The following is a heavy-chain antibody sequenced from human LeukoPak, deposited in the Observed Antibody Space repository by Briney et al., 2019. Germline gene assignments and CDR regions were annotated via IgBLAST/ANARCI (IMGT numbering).Heavy chain of an antibody. J-gene: IGHJ4*02. Sequence: GASVKVSCKASGYTFTSYDINWVRQATGQGLEWMGWMNPNSGNTGYAQKFQGRVTITRNTSISTAYMELSSLRSDDTALYYCARSPHILTGENFDYWGQGTLVTVSS. CDR1: GYTFTSYD. CDR3: ARSPHILTGENFDY. CDR2: MNPNSGNT. D-gene: IGHD3-9*01. V-gene: IGHV1-8*03.